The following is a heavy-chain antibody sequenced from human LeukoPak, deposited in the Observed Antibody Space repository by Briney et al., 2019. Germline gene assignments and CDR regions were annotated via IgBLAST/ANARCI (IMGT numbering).Heavy chain of an antibody. D-gene: IGHD1-26*01. CDR1: GYTFTGYY. CDR3: ARIKSSNKDPTSGSYFFY. CDR2: INPNSGGT. J-gene: IGHJ4*02. V-gene: IGHV1-2*02. Sequence: GASVKVSCKASGYTFTGYYMHWVRQAPGQGLEWRGWINPNSGGTNYAQKFQGRVTMTRDTSISTAYMELSRLGSDDTAVYYCARIKSSNKDPTSGSYFFYWGQGTLVTVSS.